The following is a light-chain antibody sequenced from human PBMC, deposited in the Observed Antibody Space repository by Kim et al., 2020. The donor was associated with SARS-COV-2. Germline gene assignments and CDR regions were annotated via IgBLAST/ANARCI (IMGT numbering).Light chain of an antibody. CDR2: GKN. J-gene: IGLJ2*01. CDR1: SLRSYY. CDR3: NSRDNNDYVL. V-gene: IGLV3-19*01. Sequence: VAWGKQVRTTCQGDSLRSYYTTWYQQKPGQAPIVVVYGKNNRPSGIPDRFSGSSSGNTASLTITGTQAGDEADYYCNSRDNNDYVLFGGGTQLTVL.